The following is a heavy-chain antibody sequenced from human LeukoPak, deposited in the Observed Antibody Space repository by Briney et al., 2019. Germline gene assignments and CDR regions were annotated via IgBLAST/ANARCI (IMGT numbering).Heavy chain of an antibody. Sequence: ASVKVSCKASGYTFTGSDMPWGRQAPGQRLGWMGWINPNSGCTNYAKKFQGRVTMTRDTSISTAYMELSRLRSDDTAVYYCARDQGLGEAAAGTPYYFDYWGQGTLVTVSS. CDR1: GYTFTGSD. V-gene: IGHV1-2*02. CDR2: INPNSGCT. J-gene: IGHJ4*02. CDR3: ARDQGLGEAAAGTPYYFDY. D-gene: IGHD6-13*01.